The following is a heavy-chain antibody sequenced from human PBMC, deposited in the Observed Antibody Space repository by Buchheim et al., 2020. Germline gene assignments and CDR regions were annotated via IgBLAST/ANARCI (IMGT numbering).Heavy chain of an antibody. J-gene: IGHJ6*02. V-gene: IGHV3-30*04. CDR2: ISYDGSNK. CDR3: ARGGYQLLVDYYYYGMDV. D-gene: IGHD2-2*01. Sequence: QVQLVESGGGVVQPERSLRLSCAASGFTFSSYAMHWVRQAPGKGLEWVAVISYDGSNKYYADSVKGRFTISRDNSKNTLYLQMNSLRAEDTAVYYCARGGYQLLVDYYYYGMDVWGQGTT. CDR1: GFTFSSYA.